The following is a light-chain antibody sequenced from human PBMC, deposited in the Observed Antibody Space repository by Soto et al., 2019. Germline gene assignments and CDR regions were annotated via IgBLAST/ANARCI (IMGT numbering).Light chain of an antibody. CDR3: QQYDNWPLA. CDR1: QTVTTN. CDR2: GAS. J-gene: IGKJ1*01. Sequence: EVVMTQSPATLSVSPGERASLSCRSIQTVTTNLAWYQQKPGQAPRLLVYGASTRATGVPARFIGTGSGTEFTLTISSPQSEGVAVYYCQQYDNWPLAFGQGTKVDNK. V-gene: IGKV3-15*01.